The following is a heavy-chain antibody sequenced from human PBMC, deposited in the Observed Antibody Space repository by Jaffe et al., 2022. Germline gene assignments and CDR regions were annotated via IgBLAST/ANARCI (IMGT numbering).Heavy chain of an antibody. J-gene: IGHJ4*02. CDR2: IKQDGSEK. Sequence: EVQLVESGGGLVQPGGSLRLSCAASGFTFSSYWMSWVRQAPGKGLEWVANIKQDGSEKYYVDSVKGRFTISRDNAKNSLYLQMNSLRAEDTAVYYCARHCSSTSCYAGYYFDYWGQGTLVTVSS. CDR1: GFTFSSYW. CDR3: ARHCSSTSCYAGYYFDY. V-gene: IGHV3-7*01. D-gene: IGHD2-2*01.